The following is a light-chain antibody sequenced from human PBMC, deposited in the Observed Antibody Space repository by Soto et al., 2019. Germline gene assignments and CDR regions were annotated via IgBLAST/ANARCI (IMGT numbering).Light chain of an antibody. Sequence: DIQMTQSPSSLSASVGDRVTITCRASQSITKFLNWYQQKPGKAPKVLIYAASTLQTGVPSRFSGSGSGTEFTRIISGLQAEDFAAYYCQESYSRTFGPGTIVDIK. CDR1: QSITKF. V-gene: IGKV1-39*01. CDR3: QESYSRT. CDR2: AAS. J-gene: IGKJ3*01.